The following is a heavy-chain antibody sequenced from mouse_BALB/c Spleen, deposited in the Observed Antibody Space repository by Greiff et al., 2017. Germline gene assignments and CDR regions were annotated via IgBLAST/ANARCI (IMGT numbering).Heavy chain of an antibody. J-gene: IGHJ1*01. CDR3: ARLGRYWYFDV. Sequence: QVQLQQSGAELMKPGASVKISCKATGYTFSSYWIEWVKQRPGHGLEWIGEILPGSGSTNDNEKFKGKATFTADTSSNTAYMQLSSLTSEDSAVYYCARLGRYWYFDVWGAGTTVTVSS. D-gene: IGHD4-1*01. CDR2: ILPGSGST. V-gene: IGHV1-9*01. CDR1: GYTFSSYW.